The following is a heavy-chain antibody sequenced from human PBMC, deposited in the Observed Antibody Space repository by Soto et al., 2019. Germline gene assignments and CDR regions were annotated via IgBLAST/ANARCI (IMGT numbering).Heavy chain of an antibody. CDR2: IMPIFGAP. CDR3: DVRRTYAHYYYALDV. V-gene: IGHV1-69*01. J-gene: IGHJ6*02. D-gene: IGHD3-16*01. CDR1: GGTFTSYG. Sequence: QVQLVQSGAEVKKPGSSVKVSCKASGGTFTSYGIAWVRQAPGQGLEWMGGIMPIFGAPNYAQKFRGRVTSTADEATSTVYMDVTSLRSGDTAVYYCDVRRTYAHYYYALDVWGQGTTVTVSS.